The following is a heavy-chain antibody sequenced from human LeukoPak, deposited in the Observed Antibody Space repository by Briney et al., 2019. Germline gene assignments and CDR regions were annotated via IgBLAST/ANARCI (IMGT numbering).Heavy chain of an antibody. J-gene: IGHJ4*02. CDR2: IIPILGVA. D-gene: IGHD6-13*01. CDR1: GGTFSSYA. CDR3: ARASIAAAGYYFDY. V-gene: IGHV1-69*04. Sequence: ASVKVSCKASGGTFSSYAISWVRQAPGQGLEWMGRIIPILGVANYAQKFQGRVTITADKSTSTAYMELSSLRSEDTAVYYCARASIAAAGYYFDYWGQGTLVTVSS.